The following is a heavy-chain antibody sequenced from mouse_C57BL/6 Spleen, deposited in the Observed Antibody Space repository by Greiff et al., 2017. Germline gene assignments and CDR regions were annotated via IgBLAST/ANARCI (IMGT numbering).Heavy chain of an antibody. Sequence: QVQLQQSGAELVRPGASVKLSCKASGYTFTDYYINWVKQRPGQGLEWIARIYPGSGNTYYNEKFKGKATLTAEKSSSPAYMQLSSLTSEDSAVYFCARSGYYDYDGFAYWGQGTLVTVSA. D-gene: IGHD2-4*01. CDR3: ARSGYYDYDGFAY. CDR2: IYPGSGNT. J-gene: IGHJ3*01. V-gene: IGHV1-76*01. CDR1: GYTFTDYY.